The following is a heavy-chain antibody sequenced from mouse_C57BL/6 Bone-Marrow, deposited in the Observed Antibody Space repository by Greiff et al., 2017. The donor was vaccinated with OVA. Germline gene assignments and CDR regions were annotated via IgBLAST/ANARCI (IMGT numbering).Heavy chain of an antibody. D-gene: IGHD1-1*01. CDR3: TVYGRRGYAMDY. CDR2: IRLKSDNYAT. V-gene: IGHV6-3*01. Sequence: EVQGVESGGGLVQPGGSMKLSCVASGFTFSNYWMNWVRQSPEKGLEWVAQIRLKSDNYATHYAESVKGRFTISRDDSKSSVYLQMNNLRAEDTGIYYCTVYGRRGYAMDYWGQGTSVTVSS. CDR1: GFTFSNYW. J-gene: IGHJ4*01.